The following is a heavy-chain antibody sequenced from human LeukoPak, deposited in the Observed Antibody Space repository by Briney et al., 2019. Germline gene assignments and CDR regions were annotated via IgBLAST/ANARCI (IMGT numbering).Heavy chain of an antibody. V-gene: IGHV4-34*01. CDR2: INHSGST. D-gene: IGHD1-26*01. CDR1: GGSFSGYY. Sequence: SETLSLTCAIYGGSFSGYYWSWIRQPPGKGLEWIGEINHSGSTNYNPSLKSRVTISVDTSKNQFSLKLSSVTAADTAVYYCARRGSYGYYYYYMDVWGKGTTVTVSS. CDR3: ARRGSYGYYYYYMDV. J-gene: IGHJ6*03.